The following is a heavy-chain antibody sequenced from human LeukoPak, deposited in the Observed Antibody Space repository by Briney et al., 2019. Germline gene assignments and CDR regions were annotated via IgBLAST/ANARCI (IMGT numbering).Heavy chain of an antibody. D-gene: IGHD6-13*01. CDR2: INSDGSTT. Sequence: GGSLRLSCAASGFTFSSHWMHWVRQAPGKGLVWVSRINSDGSTTTYADSVKGRFTISRDNANNTLYLQMSSLRAEDTAVYYCARWPIAAAPPVYYFDYWGQGTLVTVSS. CDR3: ARWPIAAAPPVYYFDY. CDR1: GFTFSSHW. V-gene: IGHV3-74*01. J-gene: IGHJ4*02.